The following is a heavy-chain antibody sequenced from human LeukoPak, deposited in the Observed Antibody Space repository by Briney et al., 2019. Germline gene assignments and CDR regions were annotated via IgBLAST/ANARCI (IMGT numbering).Heavy chain of an antibody. CDR1: GYTFTGYY. D-gene: IGHD6-19*01. CDR3: ATLVIAVAGGSGDY. V-gene: IGHV1-2*02. J-gene: IGHJ4*02. CDR2: INPNSGGT. Sequence: GASVKVSCKASGYTFTGYYMHWVRQAPGQGLEWMGWINPNSGGTNYAQKFQGRVTMTRDTSISTGYMELSRLRSDDTAVYYCATLVIAVAGGSGDYWGQGTLVTVSS.